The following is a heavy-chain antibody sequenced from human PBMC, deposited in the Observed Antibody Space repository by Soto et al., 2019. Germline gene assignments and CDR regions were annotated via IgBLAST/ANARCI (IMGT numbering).Heavy chain of an antibody. J-gene: IGHJ6*02. Sequence: QVQLVQSGAEVKKPGASVKVSCKVSGYTLTELSMHWVRQAPGKGLEWMGGFDPEDGETIYAQKFQGRVTMTEDTSTDTAYMELSSLRSEDTAVYYCATDLLWFGEFGDGGYYYGMDVWGQGTTVTVSS. CDR3: ATDLLWFGEFGDGGYYYGMDV. CDR1: GYTLTELS. CDR2: FDPEDGET. D-gene: IGHD3-10*01. V-gene: IGHV1-24*01.